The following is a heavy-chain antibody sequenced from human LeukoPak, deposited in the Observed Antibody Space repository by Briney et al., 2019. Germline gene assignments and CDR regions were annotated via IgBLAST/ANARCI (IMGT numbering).Heavy chain of an antibody. CDR1: GFTFSTYT. J-gene: IGHJ4*02. CDR2: ISSSSNNI. D-gene: IGHD2-2*01. CDR3: ARGYQRPDY. V-gene: IGHV3-21*01. Sequence: GGSMRLSCAASGFTFSTYTMNWVRQAPGKGLEWVSSISSSSNNINYADSVKGRFTISRDNAMNSVHLQMNSLRVEDTAVYYCARGYQRPDYWGQGTLITVSS.